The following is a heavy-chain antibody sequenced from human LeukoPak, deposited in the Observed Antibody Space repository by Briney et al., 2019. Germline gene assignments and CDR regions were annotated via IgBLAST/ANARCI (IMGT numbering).Heavy chain of an antibody. Sequence: GGSLRLSCAASGFTFSSYSMNGVRHAPGKGLEWVSSISSSSSYIYYADSVKGRFTISRDNAKNSLYLQMNSLRAEDTAVYYCARDPTGRYYFDYWGQGTLVTVSS. CDR2: ISSSSSYI. J-gene: IGHJ4*02. CDR1: GFTFSSYS. CDR3: ARDPTGRYYFDY. V-gene: IGHV3-21*01. D-gene: IGHD1-1*01.